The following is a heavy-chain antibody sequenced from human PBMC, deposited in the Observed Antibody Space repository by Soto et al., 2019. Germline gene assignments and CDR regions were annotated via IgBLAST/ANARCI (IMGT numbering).Heavy chain of an antibody. CDR2: INPRGGDT. CDR3: ARGSPSSTTLGWFDP. Sequence: ASVKVSCKASGYTFISYYMHWVRQAPGQGLEWMGTINPRGGDTRYAQRFQGRVTMTRDTSTTTIYMEVSSLRSDDTAVYYCARGSPSSTTLGWFDPWGQGTLVTVSS. D-gene: IGHD2-2*01. J-gene: IGHJ5*01. CDR1: GYTFISYY. V-gene: IGHV1-46*01.